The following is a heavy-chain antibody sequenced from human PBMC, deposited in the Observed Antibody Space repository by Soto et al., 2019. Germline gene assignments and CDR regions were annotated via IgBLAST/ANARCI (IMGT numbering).Heavy chain of an antibody. J-gene: IGHJ6*02. CDR1: GGSVSSGSYY. CDR2: IYYSGST. Sequence: QVQLQESGPGLVKPSETLSLTCTVSGGSVSSGSYYWSWIRQPPGKGLEWIGYIYYSGSTNYNPSHKSRVTISVDTSKNQFSLKLSSVTAADTAVYYCARDRTAYYYYGMDVWGQGTTVTVSS. V-gene: IGHV4-61*01. CDR3: ARDRTAYYYYGMDV.